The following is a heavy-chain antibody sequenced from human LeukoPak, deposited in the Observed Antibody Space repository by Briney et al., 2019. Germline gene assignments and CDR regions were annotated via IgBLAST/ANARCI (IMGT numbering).Heavy chain of an antibody. V-gene: IGHV3-23*01. J-gene: IGHJ6*03. Sequence: GGALRLSFAGSGFTFCSYGKNLVRPAPGEGPGGVSSICGRCGSTFYADSVKCRFTISRDNSKNTLYLQMNSLRADDTALYYCAKGPKPGAISMVRGVRSSYYYMDVWGKGTTVTISS. CDR1: GFTFCSYG. CDR3: AKGPKPGAISMVRGVRSSYYYMDV. CDR2: ICGRCGST. D-gene: IGHD3-10*01.